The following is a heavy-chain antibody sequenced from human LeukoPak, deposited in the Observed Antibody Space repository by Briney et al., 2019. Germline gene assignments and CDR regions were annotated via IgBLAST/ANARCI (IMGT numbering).Heavy chain of an antibody. CDR2: IYYSGST. D-gene: IGHD6-19*01. V-gene: IGHV4-39*01. CDR1: GGSISSSSYY. CDR3: ARQIALAVAARFKAFDI. Sequence: KTSETLSLTCTVSGGSISSSSYYWGWIRQPPGKGLEWIGSIYYSGSTYYNPSLKSRVTISVDTSKNQFSLKLSSVTAADTAVYYCARQIALAVAARFKAFDIWGQGTMVTVSS. J-gene: IGHJ3*02.